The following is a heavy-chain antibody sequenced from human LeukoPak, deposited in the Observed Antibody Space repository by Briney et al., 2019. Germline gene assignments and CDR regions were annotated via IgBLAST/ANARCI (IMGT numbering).Heavy chain of an antibody. J-gene: IGHJ4*02. CDR2: ISYDGSNK. Sequence: GGSLRLSCAASGFTFSSYWMSWVRQAPGKGLEWVAVISYDGSNKYYADSVKGRFTISRDNSKNTLYLQMNSLRAEDTAVYYCARAGIAAAGNLYWGQGTLVTVSS. D-gene: IGHD6-13*01. CDR1: GFTFSSYW. CDR3: ARAGIAAAGNLY. V-gene: IGHV3-30*03.